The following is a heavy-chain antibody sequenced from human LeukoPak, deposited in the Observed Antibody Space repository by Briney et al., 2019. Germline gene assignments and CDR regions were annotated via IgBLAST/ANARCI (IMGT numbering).Heavy chain of an antibody. CDR1: DGSISSSSYY. CDR3: ARLDYSSSYYDS. J-gene: IGHJ4*02. Sequence: PSETLSLTCSVYDGSISSSSYYWGWIRQPPGKGLEWIGSIYYSGSTNHNPSLKSRVTMSVDTSKNQFSLTLTSVTAADTAIYYCARLDYSSSYYDSWGQGTLVTVSS. V-gene: IGHV4-39*01. CDR2: IYYSGST. D-gene: IGHD6-13*01.